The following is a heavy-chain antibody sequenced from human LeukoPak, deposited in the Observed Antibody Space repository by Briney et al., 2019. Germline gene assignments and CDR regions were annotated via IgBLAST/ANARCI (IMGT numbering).Heavy chain of an antibody. CDR2: IYYSGST. D-gene: IGHD3-22*01. J-gene: IGHJ4*02. V-gene: IGHV4-59*01. Sequence: SETLSLTCTVSGASITSYYLSWIRQPPGKGLEWIGYIYYSGSTNYNPSLKSRVSISVDTSKNQFSLKLSSVTAADTAMYYCARASSVTNRVDYWGQGTLVTVSS. CDR3: ARASSVTNRVDY. CDR1: GASITSYY.